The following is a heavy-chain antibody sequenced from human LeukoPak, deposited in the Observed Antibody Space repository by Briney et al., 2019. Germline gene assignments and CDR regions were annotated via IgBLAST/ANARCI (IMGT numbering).Heavy chain of an antibody. D-gene: IGHD3-10*01. Sequence: ASVKVSCKASGYTFTGYYMHWVRQAPGQGLEWMGWINPNSGGTNYAQKLQGRVTMTTDTSTSTAYTELGSLRSDDTAVYYCARDPNYYGSGSYYNVGFFVLWGQGTLVTVSS. V-gene: IGHV1-2*02. J-gene: IGHJ4*02. CDR1: GYTFTGYY. CDR2: INPNSGGT. CDR3: ARDPNYYGSGSYYNVGFFVL.